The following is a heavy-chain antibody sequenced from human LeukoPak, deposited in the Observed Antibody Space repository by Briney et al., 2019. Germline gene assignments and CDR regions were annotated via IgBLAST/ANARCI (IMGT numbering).Heavy chain of an antibody. J-gene: IGHJ6*02. CDR3: TTLRVDSSSWYYYYYGMDV. D-gene: IGHD6-13*01. V-gene: IGHV3-15*01. Sequence: GGSLRLSCAASGFTFTNGWMSWVRQTPGKGLEWVGRIKSKADGGPTDYAAPVKGRFTISRDDSKNTLYLQMNSLKTEDTAVYYCTTLRVDSSSWYYYYYGMDVWGQGTTVTVSS. CDR2: IKSKADGGPT. CDR1: GFTFTNGW.